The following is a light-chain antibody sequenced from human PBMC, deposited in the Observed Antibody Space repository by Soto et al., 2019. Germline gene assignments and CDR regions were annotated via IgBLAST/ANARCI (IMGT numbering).Light chain of an antibody. J-gene: IGLJ3*02. CDR2: EVS. CDR1: SSDVGYYNY. V-gene: IGLV2-14*01. CDR3: SSYTTSSTQV. Sequence: QSALTQPASVSGSPGQSITISCTGTSSDVGYYNYVSWYQHHPGKVPKLMIYEVSNRPSGVSNRFSGSKSGNTASLTISGLQAEDEADYYCSSYTTSSTQVFGGLTKLTVL.